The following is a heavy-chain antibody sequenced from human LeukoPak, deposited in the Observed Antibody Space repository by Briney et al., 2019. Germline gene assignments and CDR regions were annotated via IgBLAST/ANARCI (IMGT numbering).Heavy chain of an antibody. D-gene: IGHD3-22*01. Sequence: PSETLSLTCTVSGGSISSYYWSWIRQPPGKGREWIGYIYYSGSTNYNPSLKSRVTISVDTSKNQFSLKLSSVTAADTAVYYCARGFHYYDSNFDYWGQGTLVTVSS. CDR3: ARGFHYYDSNFDY. CDR1: GGSISSYY. CDR2: IYYSGST. V-gene: IGHV4-59*01. J-gene: IGHJ4*02.